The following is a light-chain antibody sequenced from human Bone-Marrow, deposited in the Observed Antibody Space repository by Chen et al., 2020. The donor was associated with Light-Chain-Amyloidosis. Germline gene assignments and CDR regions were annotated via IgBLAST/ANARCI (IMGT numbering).Light chain of an antibody. Sequence: NFMLTQPHSVSESPGKTVIISCTRSSGSIATNYVQWYQQRPGSSPTTVIYEDDQRPSGVPDRCSGSIGRSSSSASLTNSGLKTADEADYCCQSYQGSSQGVFGGGTKLTVL. J-gene: IGLJ3*02. V-gene: IGLV6-57*01. CDR3: QSYQGSSQGV. CDR2: EDD. CDR1: SGSIATNY.